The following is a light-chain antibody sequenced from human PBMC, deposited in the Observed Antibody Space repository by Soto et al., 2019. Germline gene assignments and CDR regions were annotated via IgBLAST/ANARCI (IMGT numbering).Light chain of an antibody. CDR2: EVS. CDR1: SSDVGGYNY. V-gene: IGLV2-14*01. Sequence: QSALTQPASVSGSPGQSITISCTGTSSDVGGYNYVSWYQQHPGKAPKLMIYEVSYRPSGVSNRFSGSKSGNTASLTISGPQAEDEADYYCSSYAHSSTVVFGGGTKLTVL. J-gene: IGLJ2*01. CDR3: SSYAHSSTVV.